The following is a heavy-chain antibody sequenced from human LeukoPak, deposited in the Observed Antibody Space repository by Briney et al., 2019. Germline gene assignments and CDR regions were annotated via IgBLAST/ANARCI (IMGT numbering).Heavy chain of an antibody. CDR1: VYSFTNYW. V-gene: IGHV5-10-1*01. CDR3: ARQGYSSCLNWFDP. CDR2: IDPSDSYT. Sequence: GESLRISCKGAVYSFTNYWIGWVRQMPGKGLEWMGRIDPSDSYTNYSPSFRGHVTISVDKSISTAYLQWSSLKASDTAMYYCARQGYSSCLNWFDPWGQGTLVTVSS. D-gene: IGHD6-13*01. J-gene: IGHJ5*02.